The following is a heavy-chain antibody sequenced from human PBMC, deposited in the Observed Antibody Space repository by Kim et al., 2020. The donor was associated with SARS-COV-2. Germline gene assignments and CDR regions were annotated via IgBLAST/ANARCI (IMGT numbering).Heavy chain of an antibody. V-gene: IGHV4-39*01. J-gene: IGHJ5*02. CDR3: ASLRRGAVAGIIGTSNNWFDP. CDR2: IYYSGST. D-gene: IGHD6-19*01. Sequence: SETLSLTCTVSGGSISSSSYYWGWIRQPPGKGLEWIGSIYYSGSTYYNPSLKSRVTISVDTSKNQFPLKLSSVTAADTAVYYCASLRRGAVAGIIGTSNNWFDPWGQGTLVTVSS. CDR1: GGSISSSSYY.